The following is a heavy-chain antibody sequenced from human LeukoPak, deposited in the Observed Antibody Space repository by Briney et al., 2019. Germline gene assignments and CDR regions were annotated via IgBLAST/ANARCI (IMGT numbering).Heavy chain of an antibody. V-gene: IGHV4-30-2*01. CDR1: GGSISSGGYS. D-gene: IGHD2-2*01. CDR2: IYHSGST. Sequence: SETLSLTCAVSGGSISSGGYSWSWIRQPPGKGLEWIGYIYHSGSTYYNPSLKSRVTISVDRSKNQFSLKLSSVTAADTAVYYCARVREYCSSTSCHAYYMDVRGKGTTVTVSS. J-gene: IGHJ6*03. CDR3: ARVREYCSSTSCHAYYMDV.